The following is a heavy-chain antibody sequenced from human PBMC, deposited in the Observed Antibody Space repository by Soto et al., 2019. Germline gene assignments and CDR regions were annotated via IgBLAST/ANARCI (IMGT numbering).Heavy chain of an antibody. D-gene: IGHD3-22*01. CDR2: ISGNGYST. CDR1: GFTFNIYA. J-gene: IGHJ4*02. CDR3: AKVSGYYYDSRGFSPYYVDF. Sequence: EVQLLESGGGLVQPGGSLRLSCAASGFTFNIYAMSWVRQAPGKGLEWISGISGNGYSTYYPDSVKGRFTISRDNSTDTLYLRMNSLRTGDTALYYCAKVSGYYYDSRGFSPYYVDFWGQGILVTVSS. V-gene: IGHV3-23*01.